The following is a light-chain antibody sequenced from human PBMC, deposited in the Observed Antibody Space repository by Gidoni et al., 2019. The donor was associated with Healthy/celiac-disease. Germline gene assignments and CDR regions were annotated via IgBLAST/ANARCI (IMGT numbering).Light chain of an antibody. V-gene: IGKV3-20*01. Sequence: DIVLTQSPGTLSLSPGERATLSCRASQSVSSSYLAWYQQKPGQAPRLLIYGASSRATGIPDRFSGRGSGTDFTLTISRLEPEDFAVYYCQHYGSSFTFGPXTKVDIK. CDR2: GAS. CDR1: QSVSSSY. J-gene: IGKJ3*01. CDR3: QHYGSSFT.